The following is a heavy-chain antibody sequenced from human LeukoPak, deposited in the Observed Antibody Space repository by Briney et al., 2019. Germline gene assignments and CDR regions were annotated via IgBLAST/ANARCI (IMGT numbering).Heavy chain of an antibody. D-gene: IGHD3-22*01. J-gene: IGHJ4*02. CDR2: ISGSGGST. CDR3: AKYKDRVRSGYWFPYYFDY. V-gene: IGHV3-23*01. Sequence: GGSLRLSCAASGFTFSSYAMNWVRQAPGKGLEWVSYISGSGGSTYYADSVKGRFTISRDNSKNALFLQMNSLRAEDTAVYYCAKYKDRVRSGYWFPYYFDYWGQGTLVTVSS. CDR1: GFTFSSYA.